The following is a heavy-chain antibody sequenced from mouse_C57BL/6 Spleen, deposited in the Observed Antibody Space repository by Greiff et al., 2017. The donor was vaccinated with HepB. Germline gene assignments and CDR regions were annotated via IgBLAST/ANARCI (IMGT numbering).Heavy chain of an antibody. J-gene: IGHJ3*01. CDR2: ISSGGDYI. CDR1: GFTFSSYA. Sequence: EVQVVESGEGLVKPGGSLKLSCAASGFTFSSYAMSWVRQTPEKRLEWVAYISSGGDYIYYADTVKGRFTISRDNARNTLYLQMSSLKSEDTAMYYCTRDPGVTTVAYWGQGTLVTVSA. V-gene: IGHV5-9-1*02. CDR3: TRDPGVTTVAY. D-gene: IGHD2-2*01.